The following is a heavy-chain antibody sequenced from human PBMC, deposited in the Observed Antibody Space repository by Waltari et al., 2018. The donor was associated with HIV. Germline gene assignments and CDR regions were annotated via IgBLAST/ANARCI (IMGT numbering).Heavy chain of an antibody. D-gene: IGHD4-17*01. CDR3: ATGKMTAVGYYFDF. V-gene: IGHV3-21*01. CDR1: GFTFSPYN. Sequence: EVQLVESGGNLVKPGGSLRLSCAASGFTFSPYNMNWVRQAPGRGLEWVSSISSDSDYINYAGSVKGRFTISRDNAKNSLYLQMNSLRAEDTAVYYCATGKMTAVGYYFDFWGQGTLVTVSS. CDR2: ISSDSDYI. J-gene: IGHJ4*02.